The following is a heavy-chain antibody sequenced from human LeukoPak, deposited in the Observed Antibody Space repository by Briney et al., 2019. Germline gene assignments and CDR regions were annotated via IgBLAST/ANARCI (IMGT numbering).Heavy chain of an antibody. V-gene: IGHV3-30*04. J-gene: IGHJ6*03. CDR1: GFTFNTFA. CDR3: ARPVEYNHYDHYSYYYMDV. CDR2: ISYGGTDD. D-gene: IGHD4-11*01. Sequence: GGSLRLSCAASGFTFNTFAMHWVRQAPGKGLEWLSLISYGGTDDYYADSVKGRFTISRDNSKNTLYLHMNSLRVEDTAVYYCARPVEYNHYDHYSYYYMDVWGKGTTVTVSS.